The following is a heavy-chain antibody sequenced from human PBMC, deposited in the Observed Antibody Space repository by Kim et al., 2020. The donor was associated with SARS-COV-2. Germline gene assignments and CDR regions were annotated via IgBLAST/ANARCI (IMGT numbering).Heavy chain of an antibody. J-gene: IGHJ4*02. Sequence: GGSLRLSCAASGFTFDDYAMHWVRQAPGKGLEWVSGISWNSGSIGDADSVKGRFTISRDNAKNSLYLQMNSLRAEDTALYYCALVGAVAGPDYWGQGTLVTVSS. CDR2: ISWNSGSI. D-gene: IGHD6-19*01. CDR1: GFTFDDYA. CDR3: ALVGAVAGPDY. V-gene: IGHV3-9*01.